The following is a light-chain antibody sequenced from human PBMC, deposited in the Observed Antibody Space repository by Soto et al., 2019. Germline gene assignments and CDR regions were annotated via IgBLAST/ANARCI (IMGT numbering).Light chain of an antibody. CDR2: RDT. V-gene: IGLV3-9*01. J-gene: IGLJ2*01. CDR3: HAWDSNTVV. Sequence: SYELTQPLSVSVALGQTARITCGGHNIGSKSVHWYQQRPGQAPVLIIYRDTNRPSGIPERFSGSNAGNTATLTLSRAQVGDEAYYFCHAWDSNTVVFGGGTKVTVL. CDR1: NIGSKS.